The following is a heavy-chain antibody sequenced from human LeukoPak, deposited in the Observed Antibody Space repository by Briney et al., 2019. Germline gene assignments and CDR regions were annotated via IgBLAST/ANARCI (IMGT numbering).Heavy chain of an antibody. CDR1: GGSISSYY. J-gene: IGHJ4*02. D-gene: IGHD5-12*01. CDR2: IYYSGST. V-gene: IGHV4-59*08. CDR3: ARQGYSAYEILDY. Sequence: ASVTLSLTCTVSGGSISSYYWSWIRQPPGKGLEWIGYIYYSGSTNYSPSLKSRVTISVDTSKNQFSLKLSSVTAADTAVYYCARQGYSAYEILDYWGQGTLVTSST.